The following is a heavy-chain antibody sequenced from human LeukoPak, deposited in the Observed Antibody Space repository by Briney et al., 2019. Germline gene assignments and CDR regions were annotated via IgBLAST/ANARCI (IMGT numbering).Heavy chain of an antibody. D-gene: IGHD4-11*01. J-gene: IGHJ5*02. Sequence: PSQTLSLTCAVSGGSISSGGYYWSWIRQHPGKGLEWIGYIYYSGSTYYNPSLKSRVTISVDTSKNQFSLKLSSVTAADTAVYYCAKGSYSNGFDPWGQGSLVTVSS. CDR1: GGSISSGGYY. CDR2: IYYSGST. V-gene: IGHV4-31*11. CDR3: AKGSYSNGFDP.